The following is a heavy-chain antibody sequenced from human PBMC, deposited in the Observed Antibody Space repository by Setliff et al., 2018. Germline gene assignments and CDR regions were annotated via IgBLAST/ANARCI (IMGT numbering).Heavy chain of an antibody. CDR3: ARLFQGYDYYKKFDS. CDR2: ISPHTGNT. Sequence: ASVKVSCKTSGYTFDDYGIAWVRQAPGQGLEWMGWISPHTGNTYYTPKLHGRVTLTTDTSARTAYMELRSLSSDDTAVYYCARLFQGYDYYKKFDSWGQGTLVTVSS. V-gene: IGHV1-18*01. J-gene: IGHJ4*02. CDR1: GYTFDDYG. D-gene: IGHD3-10*01.